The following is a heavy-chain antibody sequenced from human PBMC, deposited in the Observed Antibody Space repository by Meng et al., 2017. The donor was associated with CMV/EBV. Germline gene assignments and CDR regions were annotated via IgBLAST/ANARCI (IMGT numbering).Heavy chain of an antibody. J-gene: IGHJ4*02. V-gene: IGHV4-34*01. CDR1: GGSFSGYY. Sequence: SETLSLTCAVYGGSFSGYYWSWIRQPPGKGLEWIGEINHSGSTNYNPSLKSRVTISVDTSKNQFSLKLSSVTAADTAVYYCARESRGPRITGTDYWGQGTLVTVSS. D-gene: IGHD1-20*01. CDR3: ARESRGPRITGTDY. CDR2: INHSGST.